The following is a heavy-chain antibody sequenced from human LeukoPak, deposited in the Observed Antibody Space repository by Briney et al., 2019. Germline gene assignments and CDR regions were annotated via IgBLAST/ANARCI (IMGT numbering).Heavy chain of an antibody. Sequence: SVKVSCEASGGTFSSYAISWVRQAPGQGLEWMGGIIPIFGTANYAQKFQGRVTITADKSTSTAYMELSSLRSEDTAVYYCARAGTYYDILTGYSFDYWGQGTLVTVSS. CDR1: GGTFSSYA. V-gene: IGHV1-69*06. CDR2: IIPIFGTA. J-gene: IGHJ4*02. CDR3: ARAGTYYDILTGYSFDY. D-gene: IGHD3-9*01.